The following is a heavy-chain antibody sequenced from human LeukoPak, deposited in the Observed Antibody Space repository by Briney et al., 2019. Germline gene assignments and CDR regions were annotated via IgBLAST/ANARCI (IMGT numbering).Heavy chain of an antibody. CDR1: GGSISSYY. J-gene: IGHJ4*02. Sequence: SETLSLTCTVSGGSISSYYWGWIRQPPGKGLEWIGSIYHSGSTYYNPSLKSRVTISVDTSKNQFSLKLSSVTAADTAVYYCARDLRELLCYFDYWGQGTLVTVSS. V-gene: IGHV4-38-2*02. D-gene: IGHD1-26*01. CDR3: ARDLRELLCYFDY. CDR2: IYHSGST.